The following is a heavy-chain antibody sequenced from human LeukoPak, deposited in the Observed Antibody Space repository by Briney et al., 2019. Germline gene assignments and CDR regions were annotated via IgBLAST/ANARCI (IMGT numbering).Heavy chain of an antibody. Sequence: GSSVKVSCKASGGTFSSYAISWVRQAPGQGLEWMGGIIPIFGTANYAQKFQGRVTITADKSTSTAYMEPSSLRSEDTAVYYCAKTKTTVTTGGFGPWGQGTLVTVSS. CDR2: IIPIFGTA. CDR1: GGTFSSYA. V-gene: IGHV1-69*06. J-gene: IGHJ4*02. D-gene: IGHD4-17*01. CDR3: AKTKTTVTTGGFGP.